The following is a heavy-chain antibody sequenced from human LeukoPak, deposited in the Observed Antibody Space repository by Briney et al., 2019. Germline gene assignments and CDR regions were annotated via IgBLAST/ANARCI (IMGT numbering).Heavy chain of an antibody. Sequence: PGGSLRLSCAASGFTFSNAWMSWVRQAPGKGLEWVGRIKSKTDGGTTDYAAPVKGRLTIPRDDSKNTLYLQMNSLKTEDTAVYYCITGKNYYDSSGQEYWGQGTLVTVSS. CDR1: GFTFSNAW. CDR2: IKSKTDGGTT. V-gene: IGHV3-15*01. J-gene: IGHJ4*02. CDR3: ITGKNYYDSSGQEY. D-gene: IGHD3-22*01.